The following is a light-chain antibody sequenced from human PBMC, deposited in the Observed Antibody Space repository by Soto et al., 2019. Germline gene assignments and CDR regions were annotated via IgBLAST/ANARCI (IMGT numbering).Light chain of an antibody. V-gene: IGKV3-15*01. Sequence: ETVMTQSPATLSVSPGERATLSCRASQSVFSSLAWYQHKPGQAPRLLIYGAATGATGIPARFSGGGSGTEFTLTISSLQSDDIAVYYCQQYHNWPAFGQGTKVEIK. CDR2: GAA. J-gene: IGKJ1*01. CDR1: QSVFSS. CDR3: QQYHNWPA.